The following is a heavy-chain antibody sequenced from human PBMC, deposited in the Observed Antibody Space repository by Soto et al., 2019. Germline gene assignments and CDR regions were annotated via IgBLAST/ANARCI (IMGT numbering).Heavy chain of an antibody. V-gene: IGHV6-1*01. D-gene: IGHD6-13*01. Sequence: PSQTLSLTCAISGDSVSSISAAWNWIRQSPSRGLEWLGRTYYRSKWYNDYAVSVKSRITINPDTSKNQFSLQLNSVTPEDAAVYYCARDQASSLPLYYYYYGMDVWGQGTTVTVSS. J-gene: IGHJ6*02. CDR1: GDSVSSISAA. CDR2: TYYRSKWYN. CDR3: ARDQASSLPLYYYYYGMDV.